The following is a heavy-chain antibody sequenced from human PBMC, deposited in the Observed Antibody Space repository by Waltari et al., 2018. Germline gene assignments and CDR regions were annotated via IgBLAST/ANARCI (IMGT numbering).Heavy chain of an antibody. CDR1: GFPLRTSGVG. CDR2: IYWNDDK. CDR3: AHRMVGGWFDP. D-gene: IGHD2-15*01. V-gene: IGHV2-5*01. J-gene: IGHJ5*02. Sequence: QITLKESGPTLVKPTQTLTLTCTFSGFPLRTSGVGVGWIRQPPGKALAWLALIYWNDDKRYSPSLKSRLTITKDTSKNQVVLTMTNMDPVDTATYYCAHRMVGGWFDPWGQGTLVTVSS.